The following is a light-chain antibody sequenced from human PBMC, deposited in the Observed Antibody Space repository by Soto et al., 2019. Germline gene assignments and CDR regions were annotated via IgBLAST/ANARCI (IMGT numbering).Light chain of an antibody. CDR2: EIY. Sequence: QSALTQPASVSGSLGQSITLSCTGTSTDDGGYIYVSWYQQYPGKAPKLIIFEIYNRPSGVSDRFSGSRSGNTASLTISSLQTEDEADYYCSSYSASSKILFGGGTKVTVL. V-gene: IGLV2-14*01. J-gene: IGLJ2*01. CDR1: STDDGGYIY. CDR3: SSYSASSKIL.